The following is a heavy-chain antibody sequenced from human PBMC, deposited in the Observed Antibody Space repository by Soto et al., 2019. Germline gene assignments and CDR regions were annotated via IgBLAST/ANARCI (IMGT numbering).Heavy chain of an antibody. CDR1: GFTFSSYS. D-gene: IGHD2-8*01. J-gene: IGHJ4*02. CDR2: ISSSSSTI. CDR3: ARGGDIVLMVYATYYFDY. Sequence: GGSLRLSCAASGFTFSSYSMNWVRQAPGKGLEWVSYISSSSSTIYYADSVKGRFTISRDNAKNSLYLQMNSLRAEETAVYYCARGGDIVLMVYATYYFDYWGQGTLVTVSS. V-gene: IGHV3-48*01.